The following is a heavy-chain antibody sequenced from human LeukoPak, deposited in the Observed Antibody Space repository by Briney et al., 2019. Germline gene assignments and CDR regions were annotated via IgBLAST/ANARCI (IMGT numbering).Heavy chain of an antibody. CDR3: ARDFRRNYFDP. Sequence: ASVKVSCKASGYPFTGYYIHWVRQAPGRGFEWMGWINSNIGDTSYAQKFQGRVTLTRDTSISTAYMELSSLTSDDTAVYYCARDFRRNYFDPWGQGTLVTVSS. J-gene: IGHJ5*02. V-gene: IGHV1-2*02. CDR2: INSNIGDT. CDR1: GYPFTGYY.